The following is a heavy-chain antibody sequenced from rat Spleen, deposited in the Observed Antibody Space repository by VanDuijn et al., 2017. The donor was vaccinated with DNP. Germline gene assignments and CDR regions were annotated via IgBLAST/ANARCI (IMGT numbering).Heavy chain of an antibody. J-gene: IGHJ2*01. Sequence: EVKLVESGGGLVQPGRSLTLSCVASGFTFSNYGMHWIRQAPKKGLEWIAMIYYDSSKMYYADTVKGRFTISRDNAQNTLYLQMSQLGSEDTAIYYCAKGPNYGGWSDYFDYWGQGVMVTVSS. V-gene: IGHV5-54*01. CDR3: AKGPNYGGWSDYFDY. CDR1: GFTFSNYG. D-gene: IGHD1-11*01. CDR2: IYYDSSKM.